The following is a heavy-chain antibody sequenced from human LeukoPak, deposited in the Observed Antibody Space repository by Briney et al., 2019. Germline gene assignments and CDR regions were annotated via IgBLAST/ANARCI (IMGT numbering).Heavy chain of an antibody. D-gene: IGHD1-26*01. V-gene: IGHV3-74*01. Sequence: GGSLRLSCAASGFTFSSYWMHWVRQAPGKGLVWVSRINSDGDSTIYADSVKGRFTISRDNSKNTLYLQMNSLRAEDTAVYFCAKAGSHSYFDDWGQGTLVTVSA. CDR2: INSDGDST. J-gene: IGHJ4*02. CDR1: GFTFSSYW. CDR3: AKAGSHSYFDD.